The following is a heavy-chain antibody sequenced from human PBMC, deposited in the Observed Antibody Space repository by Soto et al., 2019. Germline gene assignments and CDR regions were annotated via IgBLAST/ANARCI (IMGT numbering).Heavy chain of an antibody. J-gene: IGHJ4*02. D-gene: IGHD2-15*01. V-gene: IGHV1-18*01. CDR1: GYTFTNYG. Sequence: ASVKVSCKASGYTFTNYGISWVRQSPGEGLEWVGWINTSNDNKLYAQKLQGRLTLTTDTSTSTAYMDLTTLRSDDTAVYFCARDPGAASFDFWAQGTLVTVSS. CDR2: INTSNDNK. CDR3: ARDPGAASFDF.